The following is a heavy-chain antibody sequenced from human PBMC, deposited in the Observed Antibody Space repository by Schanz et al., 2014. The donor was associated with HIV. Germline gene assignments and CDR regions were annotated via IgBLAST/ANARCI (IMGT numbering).Heavy chain of an antibody. V-gene: IGHV1-2*02. Sequence: QAQLVQSGAEVSEPGASVKVSCKASGYAFSDYYLHWVRKAPGQGLQWMGWINPNSGTTNYAQKFQGMVTMTRDTSISTAFMELSRLRSDDTAVYYCARDPARSYETWSGYWYGMDVWGQGTTVIVSS. CDR2: INPNSGTT. D-gene: IGHD3-3*01. CDR1: GYAFSDYY. CDR3: ARDPARSYETWSGYWYGMDV. J-gene: IGHJ6*02.